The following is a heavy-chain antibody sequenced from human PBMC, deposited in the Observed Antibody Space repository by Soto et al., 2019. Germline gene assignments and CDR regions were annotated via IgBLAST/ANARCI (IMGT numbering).Heavy chain of an antibody. D-gene: IGHD5-18*01. CDR3: ARDQWRYSYGYLGMDV. CDR2: IYHSGST. Sequence: DLEWIGYIYHSGSTYYNPSLKSRVTISVDRSKNQFSLKLSSVTAADTAVYYCARDQWRYSYGYLGMDVCGQGTTFTVSS. J-gene: IGHJ6*02. V-gene: IGHV4-30-2*01.